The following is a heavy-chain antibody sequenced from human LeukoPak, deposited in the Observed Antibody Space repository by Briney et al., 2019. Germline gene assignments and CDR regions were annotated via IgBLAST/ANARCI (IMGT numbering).Heavy chain of an antibody. CDR1: GFTFDDYG. J-gene: IGHJ2*01. Sequence: GGSLRLSCAASGFTFDDYGMSWVRQAPGKGLEWVSGINWNGGSTGYADSVKGRFTISRDNAKNSLYLQMNSLRAEDTALYYCARGGGLGSSLVVWYFDLWGRGTLVTVSS. CDR2: INWNGGST. V-gene: IGHV3-20*04. D-gene: IGHD3-10*01. CDR3: ARGGGLGSSLVVWYFDL.